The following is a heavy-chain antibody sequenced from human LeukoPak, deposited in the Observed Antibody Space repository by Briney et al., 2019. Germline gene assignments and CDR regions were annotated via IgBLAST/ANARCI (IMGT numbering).Heavy chain of an antibody. CDR3: VRAASRDCSPASCSLFDT. J-gene: IGHJ4*02. V-gene: IGHV3-23*01. Sequence: PGGSLRLSCAGSGFTFNNYAMSWVRRAPRKGLEWVSTIMIGGDGKHYADSVKGRFTISRDRSESTLYLQMNGLRADDTAVYYCVRAASRDCSPASCSLFDTWGQGTLVTVSS. D-gene: IGHD2-2*01. CDR2: IMIGGDGK. CDR1: GFTFNNYA.